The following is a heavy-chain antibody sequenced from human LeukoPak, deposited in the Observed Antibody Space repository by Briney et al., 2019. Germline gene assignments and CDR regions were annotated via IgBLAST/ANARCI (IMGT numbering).Heavy chain of an antibody. CDR2: ISGSGGST. V-gene: IGHV3-23*01. Sequence: GGSLRLSCAASGFTFSSYAMSWVRQAPGKGLECVSAISGSGGSTYYADSVKGRFTISRDNSKNTLYLQMNSLRAEDTAVYYCAIEMGYSYGSDYWGQGTLVTVSS. D-gene: IGHD5-18*01. CDR1: GFTFSSYA. J-gene: IGHJ4*02. CDR3: AIEMGYSYGSDY.